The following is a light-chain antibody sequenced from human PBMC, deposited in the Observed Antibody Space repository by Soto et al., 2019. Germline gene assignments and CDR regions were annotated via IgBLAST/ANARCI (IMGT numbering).Light chain of an antibody. V-gene: IGLV1-40*01. CDR2: GNS. Sequence: QSVLTQPPSVSGAPGQRVTISCTGSSSNIGAGYDVHWYQQLPGTAPKLLIYGNSNRPSGVPDRFSGSKSGTSASLAITGLQAEDEADYYCQSYDSSRSVWVFGGGTKGTVL. CDR3: QSYDSSRSVWV. J-gene: IGLJ3*02. CDR1: SSNIGAGYD.